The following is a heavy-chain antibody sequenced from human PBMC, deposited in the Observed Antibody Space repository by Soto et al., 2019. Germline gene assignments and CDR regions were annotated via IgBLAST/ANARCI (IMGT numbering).Heavy chain of an antibody. CDR1: GGTFSSYA. D-gene: IGHD3-22*01. J-gene: IGHJ4*02. Sequence: SVKVSCKASGGTFSSYAISWVRQAPGQGLEWMGGIIPIFGTANYAQKFQGRVTITADESTSTAYMELSSLRSEDTAVYYCARDPAGPHYYDSSGPYYFDYWGQGTLVTVSS. V-gene: IGHV1-69*13. CDR3: ARDPAGPHYYDSSGPYYFDY. CDR2: IIPIFGTA.